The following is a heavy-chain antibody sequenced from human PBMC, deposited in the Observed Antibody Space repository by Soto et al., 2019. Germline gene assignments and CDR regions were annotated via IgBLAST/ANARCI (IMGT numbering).Heavy chain of an antibody. CDR1: GYTFTGYY. CDR2: INPNSGGT. CDR3: ASNYYHSSGYYYLFYYYYGMDV. V-gene: IGHV1-2*02. Sequence: VASVKVSCKXSGYTFTGYYMHWVRQAPGQGLEWMGWINPNSGGTNYAQKFQGRVTMTRDTSISTAYMELSRLRSDDTAVYYCASNYYHSSGYYYLFYYYYGMDVWGQGTTVTVSS. J-gene: IGHJ6*02. D-gene: IGHD3-22*01.